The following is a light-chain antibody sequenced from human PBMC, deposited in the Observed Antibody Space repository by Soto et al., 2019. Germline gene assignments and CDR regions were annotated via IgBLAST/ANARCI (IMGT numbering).Light chain of an antibody. J-gene: IGLJ1*01. Sequence: QSVLPQPASVSGSPGQSITISCTGTSSDVGGYNYVSWYQQHPGKAPKLIIYEVSNRPTGVSNRFSGSKSGHTASLTISGLQSEDEADYFCTSYTSSSTLDVFGTGTKVTVL. V-gene: IGLV2-14*01. CDR1: SSDVGGYNY. CDR2: EVS. CDR3: TSYTSSSTLDV.